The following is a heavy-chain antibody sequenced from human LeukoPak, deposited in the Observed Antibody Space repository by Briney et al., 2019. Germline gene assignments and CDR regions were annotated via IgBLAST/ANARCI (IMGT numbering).Heavy chain of an antibody. CDR2: INPSGGST. V-gene: IGHV1-46*01. J-gene: IGHJ4*02. D-gene: IGHD3-16*01. Sequence: ASVKVSCKASGYTFTSYYMHWVRQAPGQGLEWMRIINPSGGSTSYAQKFQGRVTMTRDTSTSTVYMELSSLRSEDTAVYYCARDYEASPGGYYYFDYWGQGTLVTVSS. CDR3: ARDYEASPGGYYYFDY. CDR1: GYTFTSYY.